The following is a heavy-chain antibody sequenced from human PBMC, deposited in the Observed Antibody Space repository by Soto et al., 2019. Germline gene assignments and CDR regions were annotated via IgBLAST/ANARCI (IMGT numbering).Heavy chain of an antibody. CDR3: ARWDEQQLVKDY. J-gene: IGHJ4*02. D-gene: IGHD6-13*01. CDR1: GGTFSSYA. CDR2: IIPIFGTA. Sequence: ASVKVSCKASGGTFSSYAISWLRQAPGQGLEWMGGIIPIFGTANYAQKFQGRVTITADESTSTAYMELSSLRSEDTAVYYCARWDEQQLVKDYWGQGTLVTVSS. V-gene: IGHV1-69*13.